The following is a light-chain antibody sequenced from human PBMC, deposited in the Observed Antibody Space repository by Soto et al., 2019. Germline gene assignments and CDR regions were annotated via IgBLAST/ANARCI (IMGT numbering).Light chain of an antibody. CDR3: QQYGSSPYT. J-gene: IGKJ2*01. V-gene: IGKV3-20*01. Sequence: EILLTQSPGTLSLSAGERATLSCRASQSVSSSYLAWYQQKPGQAPRLLIHGTSRRATGIPDRFSGSGSRTDFTLTISRLEPEDFAVYYCQQYGSSPYTFGQGTKLEIK. CDR2: GTS. CDR1: QSVSSSY.